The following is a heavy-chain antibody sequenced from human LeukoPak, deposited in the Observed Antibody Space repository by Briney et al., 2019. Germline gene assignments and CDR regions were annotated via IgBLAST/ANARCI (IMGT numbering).Heavy chain of an antibody. CDR2: ISSSSSYI. CDR1: GFTFSSYS. J-gene: IGHJ6*02. CDR3: ARDLPSYYGSGRNAGYYYYGMDV. D-gene: IGHD3-10*01. Sequence: GGSLRLSCAASGFTFSSYSMNWVRQAPGKGLEWVSSISSSSSYIYYADSVKGRFTISRDNAKNSLYLQMNSLRAEDTAVYYCARDLPSYYGSGRNAGYYYYGMDVWGQGTTVTVSS. V-gene: IGHV3-21*01.